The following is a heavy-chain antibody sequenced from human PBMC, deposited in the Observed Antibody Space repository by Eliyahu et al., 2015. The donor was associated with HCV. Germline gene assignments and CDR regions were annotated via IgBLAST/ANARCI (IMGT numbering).Heavy chain of an antibody. D-gene: IGHD4-17*01. CDR1: GGSFSGYY. V-gene: IGHV4-34*01. J-gene: IGHJ4*02. CDR2: INHSGST. CDR3: ARFHGDLSFDY. Sequence: QVQLQQWGAGLLKPSETLSXTCAVYGGSFSGYYWSWIRQPPGKGLEGVGEINHSGSTNYNPSLKSRVTISVDTSKNQFSLKLSSVTAADTAVYYCARFHGDLSFDYWGQGTLVTVSS.